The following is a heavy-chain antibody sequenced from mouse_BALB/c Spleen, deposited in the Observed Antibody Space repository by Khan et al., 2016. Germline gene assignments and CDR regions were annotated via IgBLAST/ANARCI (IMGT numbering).Heavy chain of an antibody. CDR3: AEDYYGSNWFAY. Sequence: QIQLVQSGPELKKPGETVKISCKASGYTFTNYGMNWVKQAPGKGLKWMGWINTNTGEPTYAEEFKGHFVFSFETSASTAYLHINNLKNEDTATYFCAEDYYGSNWFAYWGQGTLVTVSA. CDR1: GYTFTNYG. J-gene: IGHJ3*01. V-gene: IGHV9-3*02. D-gene: IGHD1-1*01. CDR2: INTNTGEP.